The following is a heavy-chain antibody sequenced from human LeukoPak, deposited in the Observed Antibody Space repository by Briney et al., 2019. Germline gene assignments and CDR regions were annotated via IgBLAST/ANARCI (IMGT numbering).Heavy chain of an antibody. Sequence: KPSETLSLTCTVSGGSISSRSYYWGWIRQPPGKGLVWIGSIYYSGSTYYNPSLKSRVTISVDTSKNQFSLKLSSVTAADTAVYYCARPVPIFGVAPRYYFDYWGQGTLVTVSS. CDR2: IYYSGST. V-gene: IGHV4-39*01. CDR1: GGSISSRSYY. J-gene: IGHJ4*02. CDR3: ARPVPIFGVAPRYYFDY. D-gene: IGHD3-3*02.